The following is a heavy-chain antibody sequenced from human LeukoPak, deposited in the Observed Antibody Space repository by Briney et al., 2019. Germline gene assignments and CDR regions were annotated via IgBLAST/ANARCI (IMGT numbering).Heavy chain of an antibody. CDR1: GYSFTSYW. CDR3: ARHQRYSSNWYSDY. J-gene: IGHJ4*02. CDR2: IGPSDSYT. Sequence: AGESLKISCKGSGYSFTSYWISWVRQMPGKGLEWMGTIGPSDSYTNYSTSFQGHVTTSADKSISTVYLQWSSLKASDTATYYCARHQRYSSNWYSDYWGQGTLVTVSS. D-gene: IGHD6-13*01. V-gene: IGHV5-10-1*01.